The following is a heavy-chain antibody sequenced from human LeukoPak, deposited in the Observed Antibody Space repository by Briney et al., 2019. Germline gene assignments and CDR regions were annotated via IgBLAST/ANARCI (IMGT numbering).Heavy chain of an antibody. CDR1: GYTFTGYY. CDR2: INPNSGGT. CDR3: ARAHQYSSSFYPLLNFDY. Sequence: ASVKVSCKASGYTFTGYYMHWVRQAPGQGLEWMGRINPNSGGTNYAQKFQGRVTMTRDTSIGTAYMELSRLRSDDTAVYYCARAHQYSSSFYPLLNFDYWGQGTLVTVSS. J-gene: IGHJ4*02. D-gene: IGHD6-6*01. V-gene: IGHV1-2*06.